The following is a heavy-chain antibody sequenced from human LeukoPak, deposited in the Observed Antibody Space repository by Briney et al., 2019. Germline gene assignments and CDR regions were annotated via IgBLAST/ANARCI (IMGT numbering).Heavy chain of an antibody. CDR2: IRSKAYRGTT. V-gene: IGHV3-49*04. CDR1: GFTFGDHA. Sequence: PGGSLRLSCTASGFTFGDHAMSWVRQAPGTGLEWVGFIRSKAYRGTTEYAASVKGRFTISRDDSNSIAYLQMNSLKTEDTAVYYCSRGPIHLWLHNGMDVWGQGTTVTVSS. J-gene: IGHJ6*02. D-gene: IGHD5-18*01. CDR3: SRGPIHLWLHNGMDV.